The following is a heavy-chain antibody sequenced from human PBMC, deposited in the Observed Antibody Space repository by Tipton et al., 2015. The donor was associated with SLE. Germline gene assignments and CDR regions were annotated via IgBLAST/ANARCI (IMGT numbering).Heavy chain of an antibody. D-gene: IGHD6-19*01. J-gene: IGHJ3*02. CDR3: ARARWYSSGSAMGDAFDI. CDR1: TYSISNGHY. V-gene: IGHV4-30-4*08. Sequence: TLSLTCSVSTYSISNGHYWAWVRQPPGKGLEWIGYIYYSGSTYYNPSLKSRVTISVDTSKNQFSLKLSSVTAADTAVYYCARARWYSSGSAMGDAFDIWGQGTMVTVSS. CDR2: IYYSGST.